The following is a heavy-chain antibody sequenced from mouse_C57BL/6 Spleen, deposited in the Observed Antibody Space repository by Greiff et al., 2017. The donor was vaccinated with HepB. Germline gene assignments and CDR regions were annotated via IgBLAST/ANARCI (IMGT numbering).Heavy chain of an antibody. CDR1: GYTFTDYE. J-gene: IGHJ1*03. V-gene: IGHV1-15*01. D-gene: IGHD2-4*01. Sequence: QVQLQRSGAELVRPGASVTLSCKASGYTFTDYEMHWVKQTPVHGLEWIGAIDPETGGTAYNQKFKGKAILTADKSSSTAYMELRSLTSEDSAVYYCTRSDYERGYWYFDVWGTGTTVTVSS. CDR3: TRSDYERGYWYFDV. CDR2: IDPETGGT.